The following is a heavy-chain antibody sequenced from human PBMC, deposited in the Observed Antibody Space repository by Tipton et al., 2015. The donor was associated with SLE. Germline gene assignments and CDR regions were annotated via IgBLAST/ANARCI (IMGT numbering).Heavy chain of an antibody. CDR3: ARGTGGLFDP. D-gene: IGHD1-14*01. CDR1: GGSFSGYY. J-gene: IGHJ5*02. Sequence: TLSLTCAVYGGSFSGYYWSWIRRPPGKGLEWIGEINHSGSTNYNPSLKSRVTISVDTSKNQFSLKLSSVTAADTAVYYCARGTGGLFDPWGQGTLVTVSS. CDR2: INHSGST. V-gene: IGHV4-34*01.